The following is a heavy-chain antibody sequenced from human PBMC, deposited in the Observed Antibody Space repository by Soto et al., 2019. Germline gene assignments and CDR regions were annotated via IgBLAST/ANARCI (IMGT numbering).Heavy chain of an antibody. Sequence: ASVKVSCKASGYTFTSSIMHWVRLAPGHRLEWMGWINAGNGNTKYSQNFQGRITTARDTSATTAHMDLSILRSEDTAVYYCARDRCSSTNCYPGEYFDYWGQGTLVTVSS. D-gene: IGHD2-2*01. V-gene: IGHV1-3*01. CDR2: INAGNGNT. CDR1: GYTFTSSI. J-gene: IGHJ4*02. CDR3: ARDRCSSTNCYPGEYFDY.